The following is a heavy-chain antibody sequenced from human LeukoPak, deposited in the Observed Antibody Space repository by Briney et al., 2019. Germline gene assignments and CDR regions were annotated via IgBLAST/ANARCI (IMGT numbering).Heavy chain of an antibody. V-gene: IGHV1-18*01. CDR2: ISAYNGNT. D-gene: IGHD5-18*01. Sequence: ASVKVSCKASGYTFTSYGISWVRQAPGQGLEWMGWISAYNGNTNYAQELQGRVTMTTDTSTSTAYMELRSLRSDDTAVYYCARDITSRLDTAMVYFDIWGQGTMVTVSS. CDR1: GYTFTSYG. CDR3: ARDITSRLDTAMVYFDI. J-gene: IGHJ3*02.